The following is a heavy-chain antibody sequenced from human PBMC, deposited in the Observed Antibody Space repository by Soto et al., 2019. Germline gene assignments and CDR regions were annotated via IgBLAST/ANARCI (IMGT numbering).Heavy chain of an antibody. J-gene: IGHJ4*02. CDR2: IYSGGRT. Sequence: QVQLQESGPGLVKPSETLSLICSVSGGSISSYYWSWIRQPAGEGLEWIGRIYSGGRTNYNPSLESRVSMSVDMSKNQVSLKLSSVTAADTAVYFCAREIEVAGLSWGHDFWGQGTLVTVSS. D-gene: IGHD6-19*01. CDR3: AREIEVAGLSWGHDF. V-gene: IGHV4-4*07. CDR1: GGSISSYY.